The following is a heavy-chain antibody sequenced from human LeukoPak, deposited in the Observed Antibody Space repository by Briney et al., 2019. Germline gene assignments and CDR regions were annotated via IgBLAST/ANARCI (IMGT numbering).Heavy chain of an antibody. D-gene: IGHD3-22*01. CDR3: ARGPYYYDSPRYNWFDP. CDR1: GYTFTGYY. V-gene: IGHV1-2*02. Sequence: ASVKVSCKASGYTFTGYYVHWVRQAPGQGLEWMGWINPNSGGTNYAQKFQGRVTMTRDTSISTAYMELSRLRSDDTAVYYCARGPYYYDSPRYNWFDPWGQGTLVTVSS. J-gene: IGHJ5*02. CDR2: INPNSGGT.